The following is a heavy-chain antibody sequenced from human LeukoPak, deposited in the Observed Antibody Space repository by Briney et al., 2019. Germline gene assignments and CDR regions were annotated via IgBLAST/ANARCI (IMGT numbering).Heavy chain of an antibody. CDR3: ARHTYDSSGYYFYFDY. CDR2: IYYSGST. CDR1: GGSISRYY. Sequence: PSETLSLTCTVSGGSISRYYWSWIRQPPGKGLEWIGYIYYSGSTNYNPSLKSRVTISVDTSKNQFSLKLSSVTAADTAVYYCARHTYDSSGYYFYFDYWGQGTLVTVSS. V-gene: IGHV4-59*08. D-gene: IGHD3-22*01. J-gene: IGHJ4*02.